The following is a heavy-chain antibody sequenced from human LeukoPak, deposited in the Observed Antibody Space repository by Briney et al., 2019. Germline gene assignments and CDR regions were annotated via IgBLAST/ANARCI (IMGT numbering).Heavy chain of an antibody. CDR3: ARASISTDFWSGYYTGIGYYYYYMDV. V-gene: IGHV3-66*02. CDR2: IYSGGST. CDR1: GLTFSNYG. D-gene: IGHD3-3*01. J-gene: IGHJ6*03. Sequence: SGGSLRLSCAASGLTFSNYGMMWVRQAPGKGLEWVSVIYSGGSTYYADSVKGRFTISRDNSKNTLYLQMNSLRAEDTAVYYCARASISTDFWSGYYTGIGYYYYYMDVWGKGTTVTVSS.